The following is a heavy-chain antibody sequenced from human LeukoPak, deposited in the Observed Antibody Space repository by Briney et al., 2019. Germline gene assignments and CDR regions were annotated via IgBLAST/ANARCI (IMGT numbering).Heavy chain of an antibody. D-gene: IGHD6-13*01. J-gene: IGHJ1*01. CDR1: GYSISSGYY. CDR3: ARVAAGIGFFQH. V-gene: IGHV4-38-2*02. Sequence: PSETLSLTCIVSGYSISSGYYWGWIRQPPGKGLEWIGNIRHSGSTYYNPSPKSRVTISVDTSKNQLSLKLSSVTAADTAVYYCARVAAGIGFFQHWGQGTLVTVSS. CDR2: IRHSGST.